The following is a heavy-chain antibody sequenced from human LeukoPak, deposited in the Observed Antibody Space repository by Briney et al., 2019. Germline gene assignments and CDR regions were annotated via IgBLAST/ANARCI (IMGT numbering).Heavy chain of an antibody. CDR2: IIPIFGTA. Sequence: ASVKVSCKASGGTFSSYAISWVRQAPGQGLEWMGGIIPIFGTANYAQKFQGRVTITTDESTSTAYMELSSLRSEDTAVYYCALVQEGSSSWFPRGANWFDPWGQGTLVTVSS. J-gene: IGHJ5*02. V-gene: IGHV1-69*05. CDR3: ALVQEGSSSWFPRGANWFDP. D-gene: IGHD6-13*01. CDR1: GGTFSSYA.